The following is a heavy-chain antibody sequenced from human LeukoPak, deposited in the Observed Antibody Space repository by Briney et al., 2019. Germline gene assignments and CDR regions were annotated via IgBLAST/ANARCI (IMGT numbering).Heavy chain of an antibody. CDR2: IYYSGST. V-gene: IGHV4-31*03. Sequence: KTSQTLSLTCTVSGGSISSGGYYWSWIRQHPGKGLEWIGYIYYSGSTYYNPSLKSRVTISVDTSKNQFSLKLSSVTAAGTAVYYCARGDSSWYEGNWFDPWGQGTLVTVSS. J-gene: IGHJ5*02. CDR3: ARGDSSWYEGNWFDP. D-gene: IGHD6-13*01. CDR1: GGSISSGGYY.